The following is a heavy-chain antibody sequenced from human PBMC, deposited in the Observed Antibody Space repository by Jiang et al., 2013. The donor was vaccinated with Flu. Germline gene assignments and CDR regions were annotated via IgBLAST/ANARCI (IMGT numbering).Heavy chain of an antibody. D-gene: IGHD3-10*01. V-gene: IGHV4-59*01. CDR2: IYSSGST. CDR3: ARLTEYYYDSGRSPRLPSYGMDV. Sequence: GPGLVKPSETLSLTCSVSGGSISSSYWSWIRQPPGKGLEWIGYIYSSGSTNYNPSLKSRVTISVDTSKNQFSLRLSSVTAADTAVYYCARLTEYYYDSGRSPRLPSYGMDVWGKGTTVTVSS. CDR1: GGSISSSY. J-gene: IGHJ6*04.